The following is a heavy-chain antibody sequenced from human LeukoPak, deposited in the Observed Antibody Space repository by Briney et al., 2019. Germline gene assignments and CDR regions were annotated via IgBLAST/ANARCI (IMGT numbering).Heavy chain of an antibody. J-gene: IGHJ6*02. CDR3: ARESTMVRGVSDYYGMDV. Sequence: PSETLSLTCTVSGYSISSGYYWGWIRQPPGKGLEWIGSIYHSGSTYYNPSLKSRVTISVDTSKNQFSLKLSSVTAADTAVYYCARESTMVRGVSDYYGMDVWGQGTTATVSS. V-gene: IGHV4-38-2*02. CDR1: GYSISSGYY. CDR2: IYHSGST. D-gene: IGHD3-10*01.